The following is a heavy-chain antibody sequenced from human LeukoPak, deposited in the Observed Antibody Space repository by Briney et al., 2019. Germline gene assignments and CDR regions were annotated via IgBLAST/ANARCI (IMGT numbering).Heavy chain of an antibody. Sequence: SETLSLTCTVSGGSISSGGYYWSWIRQHLGKGLEWIGYIYYSGSTYYNPSLKSRVTISVDTSKNQFSLKLSSVTAADTAVYYCARGTSDDYGDYGNYFDYWGQGTLVTVSS. D-gene: IGHD4-17*01. CDR1: GGSISSGGYY. CDR3: ARGTSDDYGDYGNYFDY. V-gene: IGHV4-31*03. CDR2: IYYSGST. J-gene: IGHJ4*02.